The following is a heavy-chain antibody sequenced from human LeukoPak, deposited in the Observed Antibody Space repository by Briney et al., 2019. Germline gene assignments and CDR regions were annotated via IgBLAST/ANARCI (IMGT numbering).Heavy chain of an antibody. V-gene: IGHV1-58*02. CDR1: GFTFTSSA. D-gene: IGHD3-22*01. Sequence: ASVKVSCKASGFTFTSSAMQWVRQARGQRLEGIGWIVVGSGNTNYAQKFQERVTITRDMSTSTAYMELSSLRSEDTAVYYCAALKYYYDSSGYDDPWGQGTLVTVSS. CDR3: AALKYYYDSSGYDDP. J-gene: IGHJ5*02. CDR2: IVVGSGNT.